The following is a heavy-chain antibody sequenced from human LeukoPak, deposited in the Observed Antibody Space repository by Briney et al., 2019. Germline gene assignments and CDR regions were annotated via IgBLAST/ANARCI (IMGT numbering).Heavy chain of an antibody. Sequence: SETLSLTCTVSGGSISSSSYYWSWIRQPPGKGLEWIGYIYYSGSTNYNPSLKSRVTISVDTSKNQFSLKLSSVTAADTAVYYCARGGYYYDFDYWGQGTLVTVSS. CDR3: ARGGYYYDFDY. CDR2: IYYSGST. CDR1: GGSISSSSYY. D-gene: IGHD3-22*01. J-gene: IGHJ4*02. V-gene: IGHV4-61*01.